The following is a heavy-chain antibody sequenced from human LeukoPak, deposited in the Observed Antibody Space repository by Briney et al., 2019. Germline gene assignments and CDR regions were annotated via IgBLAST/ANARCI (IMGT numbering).Heavy chain of an antibody. CDR2: IIPIFGTA. Sequence: SVKVSCKASGGTFSGYAISWVRQAPGKGLEWMGGIIPIFGTANYAQKFQGRVTITTDESTSTAYMELSSLRSEDTAVYYCARDNYAGANWFDPWGQGTLVTVSS. CDR3: ARDNYAGANWFDP. CDR1: GGTFSGYA. J-gene: IGHJ5*02. V-gene: IGHV1-69*05. D-gene: IGHD1-7*01.